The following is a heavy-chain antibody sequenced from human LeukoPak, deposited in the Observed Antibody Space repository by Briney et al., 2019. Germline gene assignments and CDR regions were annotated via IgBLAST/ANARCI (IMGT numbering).Heavy chain of an antibody. V-gene: IGHV4-59*01. D-gene: IGHD3-22*01. CDR3: ARAYDSSGYYWFGYYGMDV. Sequence: SETLSLTCTVSGGSISSYYWSWIRQPPGKGLEWIGYIYYSGSTNYNPSLKSRVTISVDTSKNQFSLKLSSVTAADTAVYYCARAYDSSGYYWFGYYGMDVWGQGTTVTVSS. J-gene: IGHJ6*02. CDR2: IYYSGST. CDR1: GGSISSYY.